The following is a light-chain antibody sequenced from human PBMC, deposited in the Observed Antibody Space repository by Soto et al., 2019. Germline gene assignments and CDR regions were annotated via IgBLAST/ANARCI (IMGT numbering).Light chain of an antibody. CDR3: KSYAGSNTYV. J-gene: IGLJ1*01. V-gene: IGLV2-8*01. CDR1: KNDIGVYDF. CDR2: EGV. Sequence: QAVRTQPPSASGSRGQSGTISCTGTKNDIGVYDFVSWYQHHPGKAPRLIIYEGVQRPSGVPDRFSGSKSGITASLTVSGLQAADEADYFCKSYAGSNTYVFGSGTKVTVL.